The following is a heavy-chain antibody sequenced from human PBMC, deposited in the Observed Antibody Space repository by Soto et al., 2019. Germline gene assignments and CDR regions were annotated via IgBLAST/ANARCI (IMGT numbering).Heavy chain of an antibody. CDR3: ARVPTAMVTSYFYYMDV. CDR2: IIPILGIA. V-gene: IGHV1-69*02. CDR1: GGTFSSYT. J-gene: IGHJ6*03. D-gene: IGHD5-18*01. Sequence: QVQLVQSGAEVKKPGSSVKVSCKASGGTFSSYTISWVRQAPGQGLEWMGRIIPILGIANYAQKFQGRVTITADKSTSTAYMELSSLGSEDTAVYYCARVPTAMVTSYFYYMDVLGKGTTVTVSS.